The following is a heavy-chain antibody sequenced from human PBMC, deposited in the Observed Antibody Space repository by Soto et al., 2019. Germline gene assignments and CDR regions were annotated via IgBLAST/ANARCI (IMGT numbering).Heavy chain of an antibody. CDR1: GFTFSSYA. CDR3: AKGRGQNWTFDY. Sequence: EVQLLESGGGSVQPGGSLRLSCAASGFTFSSYAMHWVRRPPGKGLEWVSSISGSGGTAYYAGSVKCRFSISKDSLVNTLYLQMNSLRAEDTAVYYCAKGRGQNWTFDYWGQGTLVTVSP. D-gene: IGHD1-1*01. V-gene: IGHV3-23*01. J-gene: IGHJ4*02. CDR2: ISGSGGTA.